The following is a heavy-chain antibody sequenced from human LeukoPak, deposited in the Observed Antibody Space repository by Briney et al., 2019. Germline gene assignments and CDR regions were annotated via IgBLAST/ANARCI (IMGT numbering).Heavy chain of an antibody. CDR1: GFTFSSYW. Sequence: GGSLRLSCAASGFTFSSYWMSWARQAPGKGLEWVANIKQDGSEKYYVDSVKGRFTISRDNAKNSLYLQMNSLRAEDTAVYYCARWGIAAAARGYYFDYWGQGTLVTVSS. CDR3: ARWGIAAAARGYYFDY. J-gene: IGHJ4*02. CDR2: IKQDGSEK. V-gene: IGHV3-7*03. D-gene: IGHD6-13*01.